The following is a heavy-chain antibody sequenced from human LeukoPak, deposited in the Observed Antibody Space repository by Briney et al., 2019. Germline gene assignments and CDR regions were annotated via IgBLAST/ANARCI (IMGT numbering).Heavy chain of an antibody. D-gene: IGHD6-13*01. CDR2: FDPEDGET. Sequence: ASVKVSCKASGGTFSSYAISWVRQAPGKGLEWMGGFDPEDGETIYAQKFQGRVTMTEDTSTDTAYMELSSLRSEDTAVYYCATIGSSWSSFDYWGQGTLVTVSS. CDR3: ATIGSSWSSFDY. J-gene: IGHJ4*02. V-gene: IGHV1-24*01. CDR1: GGTFSSYA.